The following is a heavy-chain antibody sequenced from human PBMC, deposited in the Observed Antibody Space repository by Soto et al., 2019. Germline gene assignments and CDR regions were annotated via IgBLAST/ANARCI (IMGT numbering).Heavy chain of an antibody. D-gene: IGHD4-4*01. CDR3: ARDHSNTVTTYYYYGMDV. J-gene: IGHJ6*02. V-gene: IGHV1-18*04. CDR1: GYTFTSYG. Sequence: ASVKVSCKXSGYTFTSYGISWVRQAPGQGLEWMGWISAYNGNTNYAQKLQGRVTMTTDTSTSTAYMELRSLRSDDTAVYYCARDHSNTVTTYYYYGMDVWGQGTTVTVSS. CDR2: ISAYNGNT.